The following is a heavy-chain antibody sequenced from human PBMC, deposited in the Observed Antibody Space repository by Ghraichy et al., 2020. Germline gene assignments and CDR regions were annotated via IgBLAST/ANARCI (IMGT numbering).Heavy chain of an antibody. D-gene: IGHD5-12*01. CDR2: IIPFFGTA. J-gene: IGHJ6*02. CDR1: GGTFISYC. V-gene: IGHV1-69*13. CDR3: AREREVKTVATHRAYYYYGLDI. Sequence: SVKVSCKASGGTFISYCIIWVRQAPGQGLEWMGGIIPFFGTANYAQRFQDRVTITADDSTRTAHMELSSLRSEDTAVYYCAREREVKTVATHRAYYYYGLDIWGQGTPVTVSS.